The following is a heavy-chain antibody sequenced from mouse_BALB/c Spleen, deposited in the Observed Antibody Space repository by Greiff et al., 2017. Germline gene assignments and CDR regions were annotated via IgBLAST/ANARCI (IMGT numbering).Heavy chain of an antibody. CDR3: ARQDGNSWYFDV. V-gene: IGHV5-6*01. J-gene: IGHJ1*01. Sequence: EVMLVESGGDLVKPGGSLKLSCAASGFTFSSYGMSWVRQTPDKRLEWVATISSGGSYTYYPDSVKGRFTISRDNAKNTLYLQMSSLKSEDTAMYYCARQDGNSWYFDVWGAGTTVTVSS. D-gene: IGHD2-1*01. CDR1: GFTFSSYG. CDR2: ISSGGSYT.